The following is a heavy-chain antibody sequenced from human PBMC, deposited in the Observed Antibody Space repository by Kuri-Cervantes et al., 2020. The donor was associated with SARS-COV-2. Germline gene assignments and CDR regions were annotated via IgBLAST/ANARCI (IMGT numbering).Heavy chain of an antibody. CDR1: EFNFRYYG. J-gene: IGHJ3*01. V-gene: IGHV3-21*01. Sequence: GESLKISCVASEFNFRYYGMYWVRQAPGKGLEWVSSIFGSSRYIYYADSVRGRFTVSRDNDKKSLYLEMNSLRAEDTAVYYCAKVRDGSADAFDAWGQGTMVTVSS. CDR3: AKVRDGSADAFDA. CDR2: IFGSSRYI. D-gene: IGHD5-24*01.